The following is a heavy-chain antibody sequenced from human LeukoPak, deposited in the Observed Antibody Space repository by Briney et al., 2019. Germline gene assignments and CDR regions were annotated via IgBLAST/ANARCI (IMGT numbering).Heavy chain of an antibody. D-gene: IGHD6-13*01. Sequence: SETLSLTCTVSGGSISTGDYYWGWIRQPPGKGLEWIGSIYYSGSTYYNPSLKSRVTISVDTSKNQFSLKLSSVTAADTAVYYCARWRAAAGTHWFDPWGQGTLVTVSS. CDR3: ARWRAAAGTHWFDP. CDR1: GGSISTGDYY. V-gene: IGHV4-39*01. J-gene: IGHJ5*02. CDR2: IYYSGST.